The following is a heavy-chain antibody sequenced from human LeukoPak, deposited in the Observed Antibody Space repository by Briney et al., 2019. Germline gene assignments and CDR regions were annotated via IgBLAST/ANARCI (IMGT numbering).Heavy chain of an antibody. Sequence: PSETLSLTCTVYGGSFSGYYWSWIRQPPGKGLEWIGEINHSGSTNYNPSLKSRVTISVDTSKNQFSLKLSSVTAADTAVYYCARHMGGTTVTTPFDYWGQGTLVTVSS. CDR1: GGSFSGYY. V-gene: IGHV4-34*01. CDR2: INHSGST. J-gene: IGHJ4*02. CDR3: ARHMGGTTVTTPFDY. D-gene: IGHD4-17*01.